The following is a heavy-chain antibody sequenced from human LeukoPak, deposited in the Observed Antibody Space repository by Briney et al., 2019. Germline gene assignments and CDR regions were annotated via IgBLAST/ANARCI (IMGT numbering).Heavy chain of an antibody. CDR3: AREANGVCHY. D-gene: IGHD2-8*01. CDR2: ISYDGSNK. V-gene: IGHV3-30-3*01. J-gene: IGHJ4*02. CDR1: GFTFSSYA. Sequence: GGSLRLSCAASGFTFSSYAMHWVRQAPGKGLEWVAVISYDGSNKYYADSVKGRFTISRDNSKNTLYLQMNSLRAEDTAVYCCAREANGVCHYWGQGTLVTVSS.